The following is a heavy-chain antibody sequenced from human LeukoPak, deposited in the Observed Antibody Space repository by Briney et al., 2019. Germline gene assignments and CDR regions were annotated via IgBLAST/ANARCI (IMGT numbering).Heavy chain of an antibody. D-gene: IGHD1-26*01. V-gene: IGHV3-30*03. Sequence: GGSLRLSCAPSGFTFSRHGMHWVRQAPGKGLEWVAIISNDGSRKYYAHSVKGRFTISRDNSKNTLYLQMNSLRAEDTAVYYCARLKYGSPQHWGQGTLVTVSS. CDR2: ISNDGSRK. CDR3: ARLKYGSPQH. CDR1: GFTFSRHG. J-gene: IGHJ1*01.